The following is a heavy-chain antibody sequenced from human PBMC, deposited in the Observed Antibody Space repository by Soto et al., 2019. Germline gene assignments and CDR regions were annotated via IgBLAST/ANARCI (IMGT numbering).Heavy chain of an antibody. V-gene: IGHV3-21*01. D-gene: IGHD2-21*02. CDR2: ISSSSSYI. CDR1: GFTFSSYS. CDR3: ARGTSGLAYCGGDCSHFDY. Sequence: PGGSLRLSCAASGFTFSSYSMNWVRQAPGKGLEWVSSISSSSSYIYYADSVKGRFTISRDNAKNSLYLQMNSLRAEDTAVYYCARGTSGLAYCGGDCSHFDYWGQGTLVTVSS. J-gene: IGHJ4*02.